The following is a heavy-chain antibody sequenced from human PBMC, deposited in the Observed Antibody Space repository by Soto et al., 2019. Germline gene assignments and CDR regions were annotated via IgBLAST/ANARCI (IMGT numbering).Heavy chain of an antibody. J-gene: IGHJ6*03. V-gene: IGHV3-21*01. Sequence: EVQLVEYGGGLVKPGGYLRLSCAASGFTFSSYSMNWVRQAPGKGLEWVSSISSSSSYIYYADSVKGRFTISRDNAKISLYLQMNSLSAEDTAVYYCTSARYYDILTGYYPIYYYYYYMDVWGKGTTVTVSS. D-gene: IGHD3-9*01. CDR3: TSARYYDILTGYYPIYYYYYYMDV. CDR1: GFTFSSYS. CDR2: ISSSSSYI.